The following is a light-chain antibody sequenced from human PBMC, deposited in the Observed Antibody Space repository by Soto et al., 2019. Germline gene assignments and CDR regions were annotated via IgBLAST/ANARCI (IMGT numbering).Light chain of an antibody. V-gene: IGKV1-9*01. J-gene: IGKJ4*01. Sequence: QLTQSPSSLSASVGDDVTISCRASQGISNYLAWYQQRPGKAPKLLIYSASTLQSGVPSRFSGSGSGTEFTLTIRSLQPEDFATYYCQQVLNLPSFGGGTKVAI. CDR2: SAS. CDR3: QQVLNLPS. CDR1: QGISNY.